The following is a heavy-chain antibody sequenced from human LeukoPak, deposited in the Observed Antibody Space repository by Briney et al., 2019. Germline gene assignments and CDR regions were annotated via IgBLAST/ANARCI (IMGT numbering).Heavy chain of an antibody. V-gene: IGHV4-59*12. D-gene: IGHD2-2*02. CDR3: ARIPPLYCSTSSCYSRSFDF. J-gene: IGHJ4*02. CDR1: GGSISSYY. Sequence: PSETLSLTCTVSGGSISSYYWSWIRQPPGKGLEWIGYIYYSGATYYNPSLKSRVTISEDTSVNQFSLRLSSVTAADTAVYYCARIPPLYCSTSSCYSRSFDFWGQGILVTVSS. CDR2: IYYSGAT.